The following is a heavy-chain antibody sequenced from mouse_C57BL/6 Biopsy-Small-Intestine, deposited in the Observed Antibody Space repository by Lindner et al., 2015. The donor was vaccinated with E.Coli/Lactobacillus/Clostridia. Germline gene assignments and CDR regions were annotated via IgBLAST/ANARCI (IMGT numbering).Heavy chain of an antibody. CDR1: GYTFTSYG. J-gene: IGHJ3*01. Sequence: VQLQESGAELARPGASVKLSCKASGYTFTSYGISWVKQRTGQDLEWIGEIYPRSSNTYYNEKFKGKATLTADKSSSTAYMELRSLTSEDSAVYFCARRDYGSSSWFAYWGQGTLVTVSA. CDR3: ARRDYGSSSWFAY. CDR2: IYPRSSNT. V-gene: IGHV1-81*01. D-gene: IGHD1-1*01.